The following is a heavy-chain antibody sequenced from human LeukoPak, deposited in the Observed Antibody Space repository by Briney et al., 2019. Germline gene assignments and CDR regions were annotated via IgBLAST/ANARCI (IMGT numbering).Heavy chain of an antibody. J-gene: IGHJ4*02. D-gene: IGHD5-24*01. CDR3: ARDILRRDGYNFDY. CDR1: GFTFSSYW. Sequence: GGSLRLSCAASGFTFSSYWMSWVRQAPGKGLEWVANIKLDGSEKYYVDSVKGRFTISRDNAKNSLYLQMNSLRAEDTAVYYCARDILRRDGYNFDYWGQGTLVTVSS. V-gene: IGHV3-7*01. CDR2: IKLDGSEK.